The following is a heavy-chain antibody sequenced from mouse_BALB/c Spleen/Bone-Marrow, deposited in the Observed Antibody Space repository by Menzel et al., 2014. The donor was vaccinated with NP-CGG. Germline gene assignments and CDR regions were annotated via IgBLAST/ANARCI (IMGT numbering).Heavy chain of an antibody. V-gene: IGHV14-3*02. Sequence: EVMLVESGAELVKPGASVKLSCTASGFNITDTYMHWVKQRPEQGLEWIGRIDPANGNTKYDPKFQGKAAIAADTSSNTAYLQLSSLTSEDTAVYYCASYRYAWYFDVWGAGTTVTVSS. CDR3: ASYRYAWYFDV. D-gene: IGHD2-14*01. CDR1: GFNITDTY. CDR2: IDPANGNT. J-gene: IGHJ1*01.